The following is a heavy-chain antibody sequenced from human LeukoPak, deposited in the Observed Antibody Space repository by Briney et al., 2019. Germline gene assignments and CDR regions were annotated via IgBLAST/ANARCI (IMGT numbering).Heavy chain of an antibody. Sequence: GGSLRLSCAASGFTFSSFWMTWVRQAPGKGLEWVANIKQDGSEKYYVDSVRGRFTISRDNATNSLYLQMNSLRAEDTAVYYCARDLNYFDYWGQGTLVTVSS. J-gene: IGHJ4*02. V-gene: IGHV3-7*01. CDR2: IKQDGSEK. CDR3: ARDLNYFDY. CDR1: GFTFSSFW.